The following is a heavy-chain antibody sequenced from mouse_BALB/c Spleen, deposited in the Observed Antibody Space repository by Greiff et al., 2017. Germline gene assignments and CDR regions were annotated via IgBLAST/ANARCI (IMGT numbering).Heavy chain of an antibody. CDR2: IDPYNGGT. Sequence: EVQLQQSGPELGKPGASVKISCKASGYSFTGYNMYWVKQSHRKSLEWIGYIDPYNGGTSYNQKSKGKATLTVDKSSSTAYMHLNSLTSEDSAIYYCARRGGYYAYFDYWGQGTTLTVSS. CDR1: GYSFTGYN. D-gene: IGHD1-1*01. J-gene: IGHJ2*01. CDR3: ARRGGYYAYFDY. V-gene: IGHV1S135*01.